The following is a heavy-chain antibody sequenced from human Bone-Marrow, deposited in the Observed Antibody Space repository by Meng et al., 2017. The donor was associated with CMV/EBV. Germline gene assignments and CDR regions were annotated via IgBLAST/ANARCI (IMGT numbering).Heavy chain of an antibody. CDR1: GLPFSSFS. V-gene: IGHV3-21*04. D-gene: IGHD5/OR15-5a*01. Sequence: GESLRLSWAASGLPFSSFSMNWVRQAPGKGLEWVSSISSSGSYISYADSVKGRFTISRDNAKNSLYLQMNSLRAEDTALYYWARTLSTSYYYSMDVWSQGSTVTVSS. J-gene: IGHJ6*02. CDR3: ARTLSTSYYYSMDV. CDR2: ISSSGSYI.